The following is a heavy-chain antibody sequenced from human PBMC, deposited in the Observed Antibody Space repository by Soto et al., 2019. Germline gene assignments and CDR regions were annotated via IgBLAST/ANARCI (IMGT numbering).Heavy chain of an antibody. CDR3: ARDLDASGSYFTNY. V-gene: IGHV1-18*01. Sequence: ASVKVSCKTSGYTFSSIGISWVRQAPGQGLEWMGWISPHKGDTYYAQRLQGRVTMTTDTSTSTAYMELRSLRSDDTAVYFCARDLDASGSYFTNYWGQGTLVTVSS. CDR2: ISPHKGDT. CDR1: GYTFSSIG. J-gene: IGHJ4*02. D-gene: IGHD3-10*01.